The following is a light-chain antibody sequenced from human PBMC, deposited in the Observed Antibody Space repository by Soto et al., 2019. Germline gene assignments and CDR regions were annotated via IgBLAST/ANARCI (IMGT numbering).Light chain of an antibody. J-gene: IGKJ3*01. CDR3: QQFGSSPGFT. V-gene: IGKV3-20*01. CDR1: QSISSSY. Sequence: ENVLTQSPGTLSLSPGERATLSCRASQSISSSYLAWYQQKPGQTPRLLIYHASNRATGIPDRFSGSGSGTDFTLTISRLEPEDFAVYYCQQFGSSPGFTFGPGTKVDIK. CDR2: HAS.